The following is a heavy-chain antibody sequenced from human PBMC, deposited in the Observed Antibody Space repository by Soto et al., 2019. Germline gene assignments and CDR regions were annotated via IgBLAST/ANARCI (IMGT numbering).Heavy chain of an antibody. CDR3: AKDKMGVETNWFDP. D-gene: IGHD3-3*01. J-gene: IGHJ5*02. V-gene: IGHV3-23*01. CDR2: ISGSGGST. Sequence: GGSLRLSCAVSGFTFSSYAMSWVRQAPGRGLEWVSTISGSGGSTYYADSVKGRFTISRDNSKNTLYLQMNSLRAEDTAVFYCAKDKMGVETNWFDPWGQGTLVTVSS. CDR1: GFTFSSYA.